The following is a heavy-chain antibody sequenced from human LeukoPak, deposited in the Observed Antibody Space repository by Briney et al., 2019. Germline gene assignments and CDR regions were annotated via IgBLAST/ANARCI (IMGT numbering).Heavy chain of an antibody. J-gene: IGHJ4*02. V-gene: IGHV3-11*04. D-gene: IGHD2-8*01. CDR1: GFTFSNYA. Sequence: NTGGSLRLSCAASGFTFSNYAMSWVRQAPGKGLEWVSYISSSGSTIYYADSVKGRFTISRDNAKNSLYLQMNSLRAEDTAVYYCARDCFGVNGVCPGYFDYWGQGTLVTVSS. CDR2: ISSSGSTI. CDR3: ARDCFGVNGVCPGYFDY.